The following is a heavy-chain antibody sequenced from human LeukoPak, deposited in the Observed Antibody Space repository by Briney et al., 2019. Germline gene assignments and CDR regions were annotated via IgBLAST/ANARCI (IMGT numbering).Heavy chain of an antibody. J-gene: IGHJ5*02. CDR1: GFTFSNYW. D-gene: IGHD1-26*01. V-gene: IGHV3-23*01. Sequence: GGSLRLSCAASGFTFSNYWMHWVRRAPGKGLEWVSAISGSGGSTYYADSVKGRFTISRDNSKNTLYLQMNSLRAEDTAVYYCAKCGGSYLPRWFDPWGQGTLVTVSS. CDR3: AKCGGSYLPRWFDP. CDR2: ISGSGGST.